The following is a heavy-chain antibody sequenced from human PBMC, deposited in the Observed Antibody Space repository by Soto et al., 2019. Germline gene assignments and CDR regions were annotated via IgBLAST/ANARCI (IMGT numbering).Heavy chain of an antibody. CDR1: GGSFSGYY. CDR3: ARSYCSSTSCYFVRSAASPRGYYYYGMDV. V-gene: IGHV4-34*01. Sequence: SETLSLTCAVYGGSFSGYYWSWIRQPPGKGLEWIGEINHSGSTNYNPSLKSRVTISVDTSKNQFSLKLSSVTAADTAVYYCARSYCSSTSCYFVRSAASPRGYYYYGMDVWGQGTTVT. J-gene: IGHJ6*02. D-gene: IGHD2-2*01. CDR2: INHSGST.